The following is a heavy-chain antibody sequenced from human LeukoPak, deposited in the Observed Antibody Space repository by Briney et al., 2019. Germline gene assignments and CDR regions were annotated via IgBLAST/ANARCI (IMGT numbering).Heavy chain of an antibody. D-gene: IGHD5-12*01. CDR1: GGTFSSYA. CDR2: IIPILGIA. Sequence: SVKVSCKASGGTFSSYAISWGRQAPGQGVEWMGRIIPILGIANYAQKFEGRVTITADKSTSTAYMELSSLRSEHTAVYYSAETAPYGGSTLSPPGFDYWGQGTLVTVSS. CDR3: AETAPYGGSTLSPPGFDY. V-gene: IGHV1-69*04. J-gene: IGHJ4*02.